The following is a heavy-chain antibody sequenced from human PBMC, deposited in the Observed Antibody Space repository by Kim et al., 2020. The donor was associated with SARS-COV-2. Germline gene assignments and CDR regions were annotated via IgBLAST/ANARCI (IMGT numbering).Heavy chain of an antibody. V-gene: IGHV4-39*01. D-gene: IGHD1-26*01. CDR3: ARRGRAAGATRYFDY. Sequence: PPRKRRVTVSADTSKNQFSLTVSSVTAADSAVYYCARRGRAAGATRYFDYWGQGILVTVPS. J-gene: IGHJ4*02.